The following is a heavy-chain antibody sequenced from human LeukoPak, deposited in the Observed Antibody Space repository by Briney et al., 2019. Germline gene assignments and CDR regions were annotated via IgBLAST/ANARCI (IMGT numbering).Heavy chain of an antibody. CDR1: GGSISSSSYY. Sequence: SETLSLTCTVSGGSISSSSYYWSWIRQPPGKGLEWIGEINHSGSTNYNPSLKSRVTISVDTSKNQFSLKLSSVTAADTAVYYCASTRYKRHLIWGQGTLVTVSS. V-gene: IGHV4-39*07. CDR3: ASTRYKRHLI. D-gene: IGHD5-18*01. CDR2: INHSGST. J-gene: IGHJ4*02.